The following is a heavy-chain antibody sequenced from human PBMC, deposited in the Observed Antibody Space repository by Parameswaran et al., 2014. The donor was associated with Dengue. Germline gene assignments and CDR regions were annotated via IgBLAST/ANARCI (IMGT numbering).Heavy chain of an antibody. Sequence: WVRQAPGQGLEWMGRINPNSGATDFAQKFQGRVTMTRDTSLSTAYLEVNTLTSDDTAIYYCARMECSLGYCYRWFDPWGQGTLVTVSS. J-gene: IGHJ5*02. CDR2: INPNSGAT. CDR3: ARMECSLGYCYRWFDP. V-gene: IGHV1-2*06. D-gene: IGHD5-18*01.